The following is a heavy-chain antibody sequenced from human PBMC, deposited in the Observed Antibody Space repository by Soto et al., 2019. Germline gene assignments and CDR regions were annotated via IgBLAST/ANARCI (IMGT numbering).Heavy chain of an antibody. CDR2: IWYDGSNK. CDR1: GFTFSSYG. V-gene: IGHV3-33*01. D-gene: IGHD5-18*01. J-gene: IGHJ4*02. Sequence: QVQLVESGGGVVQPGRSLRLSCAASGFTFSSYGMHWVRQAPGKGLEWVAVIWYDGSNKYYADSVKGRFTISRDNSKNTLYLQMNSLGAEDTAVYYCARQSPGYSYGPGWVAYWGQGTLVTVSS. CDR3: ARQSPGYSYGPGWVAY.